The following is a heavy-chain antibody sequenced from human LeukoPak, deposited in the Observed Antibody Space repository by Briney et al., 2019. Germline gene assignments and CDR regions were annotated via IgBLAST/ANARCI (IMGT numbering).Heavy chain of an antibody. V-gene: IGHV3-21*01. CDR3: ARRRVPFDY. CDR1: GFTFSSYS. J-gene: IGHJ4*02. CDR2: ISSSSYI. Sequence: PGGSLRLSCGASGFTFSSYSMNWVRQAPGKGLEWISSISSSSYIYYADSVKGRFTISRDNAKNSLYLQMNSLRAEDTAVYYCARRRVPFDYWGQGTLVTVSS.